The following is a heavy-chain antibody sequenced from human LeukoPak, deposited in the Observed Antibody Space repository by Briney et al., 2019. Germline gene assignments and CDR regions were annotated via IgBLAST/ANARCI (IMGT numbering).Heavy chain of an antibody. CDR1: GYTFTSYG. D-gene: IGHD4-23*01. J-gene: IGHJ4*02. CDR3: ARGDPYRGVVTRYYFDY. V-gene: IGHV1-18*01. CDR2: ISAYNGNT. Sequence: ASVRVSCKASGYTFTSYGISWVRQAPGQGLEWMGWISAYNGNTNYAQKLQGRVTMTTDTSTSTAYMELRSLRSDDTAVYYCARGDPYRGVVTRYYFDYWGQGTLVTVSS.